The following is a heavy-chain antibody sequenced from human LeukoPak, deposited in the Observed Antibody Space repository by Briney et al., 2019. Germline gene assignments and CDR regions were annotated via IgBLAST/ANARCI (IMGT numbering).Heavy chain of an antibody. D-gene: IGHD2-15*01. J-gene: IGHJ6*02. CDR3: AKRLTVVVVAATYYYYGMDV. CDR1: GFTFSSYA. V-gene: IGHV3-23*01. CDR2: ISGSGGST. Sequence: GGSLRLSCAASGFTFSSYAMSWVRQAPGKGLEWVSAISGSGGSTYYADSVKGRFTISRDNSKNTLYLQMNSLRAEDTAVYYCAKRLTVVVVAATYYYYGMDVWGQGTTVTVSS.